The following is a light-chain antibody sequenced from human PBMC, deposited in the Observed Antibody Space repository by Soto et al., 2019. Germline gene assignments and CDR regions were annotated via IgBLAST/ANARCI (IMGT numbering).Light chain of an antibody. V-gene: IGLV4-60*02. Sequence: QPVLTQSSSASASLGSSVKLTCTLSSGHSGYIIAWHQQQPGKAPRFLMKVESSGNYNKGSGVPDRFSGSSSGADRCLTISDLQFEDEADYYCETWDINTYVFGPGTKVTVL. J-gene: IGLJ1*01. CDR2: VESSGNY. CDR1: SGHSGYI. CDR3: ETWDINTYV.